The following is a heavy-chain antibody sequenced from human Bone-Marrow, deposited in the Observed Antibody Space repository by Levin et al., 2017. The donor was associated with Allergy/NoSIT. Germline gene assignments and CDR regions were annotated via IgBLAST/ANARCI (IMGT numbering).Heavy chain of an antibody. CDR3: ARSSTYYAGAFDI. V-gene: IGHV2-70*04. CDR2: IDWTDDK. Sequence: SGPTLVKPTQALTLTCTFSGFSLSSSGMRVSWIRQPPGKALEWLARIDWTDDKFYSTSLKTRLTISKDTSKNQVVLTMTNMDPVDTATYFCARSSTYYAGAFDIWGQGTMVTVSS. D-gene: IGHD1-26*01. CDR1: GFSLSSSGMR. J-gene: IGHJ3*02.